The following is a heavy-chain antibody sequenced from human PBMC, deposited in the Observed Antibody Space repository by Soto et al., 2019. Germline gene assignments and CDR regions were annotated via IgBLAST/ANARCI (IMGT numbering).Heavy chain of an antibody. V-gene: IGHV3-7*05. J-gene: IGHJ4*02. CDR1: GFTFSYYW. CDR2: IKEDGSER. D-gene: IGHD3-16*01. Sequence: VQLVESGGGMVQPGGSLRLSCAASGFTFSYYWMSWVRQAPGKGLEWVANIKEDGSERYHVDSVEGRFTISRDNAKNSLYLQMNNLRAEDTAVYYCARGGAEYWGQGTLVTVSS. CDR3: ARGGAEY.